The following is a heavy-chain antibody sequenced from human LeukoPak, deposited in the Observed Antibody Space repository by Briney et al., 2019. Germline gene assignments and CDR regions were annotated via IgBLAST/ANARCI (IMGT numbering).Heavy chain of an antibody. J-gene: IGHJ6*03. V-gene: IGHV4-59*01. CDR3: ARGLNDDSKWYYYYMDV. CDR1: GGSISSYD. CDR2: IYYSGST. Sequence: SETLSLTCTVSGGSISSYDWSWIRQPPGKGLEWIGDIYYSGSTNYNPSLKSRVTISVDTSKNQFSLKLSSVTAVDTAVYYCARGLNDDSKWYYYYMDVWGKGTTVTVSS. D-gene: IGHD1-1*01.